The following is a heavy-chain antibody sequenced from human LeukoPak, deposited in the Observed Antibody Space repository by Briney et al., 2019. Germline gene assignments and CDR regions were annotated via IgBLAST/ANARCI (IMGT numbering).Heavy chain of an antibody. CDR3: ARRPWRVTKDWYFDL. CDR1: GYTFTSYD. V-gene: IGHV1-8*03. J-gene: IGHJ2*01. D-gene: IGHD2-21*02. CDR2: MNPNSGNT. Sequence: ASVKVSCKASGYTFTSYDINWVRQATGQGLGWMGWMNPNSGNTGYAQKFQGRVTITRNTSISTAYMELSSLRSEDTAVYYCARRPWRVTKDWYFDLWGRGTLVTVSS.